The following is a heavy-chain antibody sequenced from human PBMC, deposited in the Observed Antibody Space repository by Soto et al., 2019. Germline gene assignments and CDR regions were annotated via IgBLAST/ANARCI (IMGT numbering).Heavy chain of an antibody. CDR1: GYTFFSYG. Sequence: ASVKVSCKTSGYTFFSYGISWVRQAPGQGLEWMGWISGYNGNTNYAQKFQARVTMTADTSTRTAYMELRSLRSDDTALYYCARKSSSSSWFDPWGQGTLVTVSS. CDR3: ARKSSSSSWFDP. D-gene: IGHD6-6*01. V-gene: IGHV1-18*01. CDR2: ISGYNGNT. J-gene: IGHJ5*02.